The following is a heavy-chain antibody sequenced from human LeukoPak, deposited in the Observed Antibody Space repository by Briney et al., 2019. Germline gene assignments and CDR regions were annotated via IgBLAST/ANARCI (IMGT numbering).Heavy chain of an antibody. D-gene: IGHD3-22*01. CDR3: ARRSRITMIVVVITRAFDI. V-gene: IGHV4-59*12. J-gene: IGHJ3*02. Sequence: SETLSLTCTVSGGSISSYYWSWIRQPPGKGLEWIGYIYYSGSTNYNPSLKSRVTISVDTSKNQFSLKLSSVTAADTAVYYCARRSRITMIVVVITRAFDIWGQGTMVTVSS. CDR1: GGSISSYY. CDR2: IYYSGST.